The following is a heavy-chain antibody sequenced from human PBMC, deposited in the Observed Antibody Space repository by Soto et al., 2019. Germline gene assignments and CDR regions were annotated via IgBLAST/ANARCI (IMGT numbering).Heavy chain of an antibody. CDR3: AHSGWIAAAGLRPPDY. V-gene: IGHV2-5*01. D-gene: IGHD6-13*01. CDR2: IYWNDDK. J-gene: IGHJ4*02. CDR1: GFSLSTSGVG. Sequence: SGPTLVNPTQTLTLTCTFSGFSLSTSGVGVGWIRQPPGKALEWLALIYWNDDKRYSPSLKSRLTITKDTSRNQVVLTMTNMDPVDTATYYXAHSGWIAAAGLRPPDYWGQGTLVTVSS.